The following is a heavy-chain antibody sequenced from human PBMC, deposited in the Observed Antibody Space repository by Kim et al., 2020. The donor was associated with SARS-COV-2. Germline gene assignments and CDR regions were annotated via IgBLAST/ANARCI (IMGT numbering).Heavy chain of an antibody. D-gene: IGHD1-26*01. J-gene: IGHJ4*02. Sequence: AEAGRGRFTISREQNKNSLFLQMNSLESEDTALYYCAKEMFGTKWVSFDSWGQGTQVTVFS. CDR3: AKEMFGTKWVSFDS. V-gene: IGHV3-43*01.